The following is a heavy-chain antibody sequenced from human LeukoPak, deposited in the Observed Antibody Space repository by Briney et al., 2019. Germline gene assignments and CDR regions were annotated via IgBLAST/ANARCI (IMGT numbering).Heavy chain of an antibody. CDR1: GGSFSSGGYS. CDR3: ARVLHDSSGLRAFDY. J-gene: IGHJ4*02. V-gene: IGHV4-30-2*01. D-gene: IGHD3-22*01. Sequence: PSETLSLTCAVYGGSFSSGGYSWSWIRQPPGKGLEWIGYIYHSGSTYYNPSLKSRVTISVDRSKNQFSLKLSSVTAADTAVYYCARVLHDSSGLRAFDYWGQGTLVTVSS. CDR2: IYHSGST.